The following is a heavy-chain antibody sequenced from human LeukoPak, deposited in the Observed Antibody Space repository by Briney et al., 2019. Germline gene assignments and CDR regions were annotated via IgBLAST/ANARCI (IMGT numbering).Heavy chain of an antibody. Sequence: SETLSLTCTVSGGSISSSSYYWGWIRQPPGKGLEWIGSIYYSGSTYYNPSLKSRVTISVDTSKNQFSLKLSSVTAADTAVYYCARERYSYGFGALVNWYFDLWGRGTLVTVSS. CDR3: ARERYSYGFGALVNWYFDL. CDR1: GGSISSSSYY. V-gene: IGHV4-39*07. J-gene: IGHJ2*01. CDR2: IYYSGST. D-gene: IGHD5-18*01.